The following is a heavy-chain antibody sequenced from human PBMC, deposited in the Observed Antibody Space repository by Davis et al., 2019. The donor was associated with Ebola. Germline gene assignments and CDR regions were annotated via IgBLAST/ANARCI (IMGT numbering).Heavy chain of an antibody. D-gene: IGHD3-3*01. CDR1: GSISSSNW. CDR2: ISSSSSYI. Sequence: PSETLSLTCAVSGGSISSSNWWSWVRQAPGKGLEWVSSISSSSSYIYYADSVKGRFTISRDNAKNSLYLQMNSLRAEDTAVYYCARDARFLEWLPDSPYYYYGMDVWGQGTTVTVSS. CDR3: ARDARFLEWLPDSPYYYYGMDV. J-gene: IGHJ6*02. V-gene: IGHV3-21*01.